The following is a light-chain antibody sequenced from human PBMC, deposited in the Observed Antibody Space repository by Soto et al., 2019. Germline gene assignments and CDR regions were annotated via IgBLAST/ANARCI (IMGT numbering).Light chain of an antibody. CDR3: CSYASSSPSCV. CDR1: SSDVGSYNL. J-gene: IGLJ1*01. CDR2: EGS. V-gene: IGLV2-23*01. Sequence: SALTQPASVSGSPGQSITISCTGTSSDVGSYNLVSWYQQHPGKAPKLMIYEGSKRPSGVSNRFSGSKSGNTASLTISGLQAEDEADYYCCSYASSSPSCVFVTGTKFTV.